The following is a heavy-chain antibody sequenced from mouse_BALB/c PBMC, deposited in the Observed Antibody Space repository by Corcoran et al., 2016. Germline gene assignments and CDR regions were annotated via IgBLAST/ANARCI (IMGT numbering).Heavy chain of an antibody. Sequence: QIQLVQSGPEMKKRGETVKISCKASGYTFTNYGMNWVKQAPGKGLKWMGWINTYTGEPTYADDFKGRFAFSLETSASTAYLQINNLKNEDTATYFCAREPRAMDYWGQGTSVTVSS. J-gene: IGHJ4*01. V-gene: IGHV9-3-1*01. CDR2: INTYTGEP. CDR3: AREPRAMDY. CDR1: GYTFTNYG.